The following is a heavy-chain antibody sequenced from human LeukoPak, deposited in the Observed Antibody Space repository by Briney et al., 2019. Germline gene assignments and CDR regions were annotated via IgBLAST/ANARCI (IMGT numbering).Heavy chain of an antibody. CDR3: ARGGAGKITMIVVVADWDAFDI. V-gene: IGHV1-2*02. CDR1: GYTFTGYY. CDR2: INPNSGGT. D-gene: IGHD3-22*01. Sequence: GASVKVSCKASGYTFTGYYMHWVRQAPGQGLEWMGWINPNSGGTNYAQKFQGRVTMTRDTSISTAYMELSRLRSDDTAVYYCARGGAGKITMIVVVADWDAFDIWGQGTMVTVSS. J-gene: IGHJ3*02.